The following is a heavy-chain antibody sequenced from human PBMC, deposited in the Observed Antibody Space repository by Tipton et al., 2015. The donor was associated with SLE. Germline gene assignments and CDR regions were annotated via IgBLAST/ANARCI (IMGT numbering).Heavy chain of an antibody. CDR1: GGSISSSSYY. J-gene: IGHJ6*03. D-gene: IGHD6-13*01. V-gene: IGHV4-39*07. CDR2: IYYSGST. Sequence: TLSLTCTVSGGSISSSSYYWGWIRQPPGKGLEWIGSIYYSGSTNYNPSLKSRVTISVDTSKNQFSLKLNSVTAADTAVYYCARGYSSSWSTGYYYYYMDVWGKGTTVTVSS. CDR3: ARGYSSSWSTGYYYYYMDV.